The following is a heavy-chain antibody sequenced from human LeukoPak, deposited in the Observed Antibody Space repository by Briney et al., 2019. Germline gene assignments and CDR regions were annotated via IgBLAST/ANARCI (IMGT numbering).Heavy chain of an antibody. Sequence: PGGSLRLSCAASGFTFSSYGMSWVRQAPGKGLEWIGSIYYSGSTYYNPSLKSRVTISVDTSKNQFSLKLSSVTAADTAVYYCASHTRGYYYGSGRIDYWGQGTLVTVSS. V-gene: IGHV4-39*01. CDR2: IYYSGST. CDR1: GFTFSSYG. J-gene: IGHJ4*02. D-gene: IGHD3-10*01. CDR3: ASHTRGYYYGSGRIDY.